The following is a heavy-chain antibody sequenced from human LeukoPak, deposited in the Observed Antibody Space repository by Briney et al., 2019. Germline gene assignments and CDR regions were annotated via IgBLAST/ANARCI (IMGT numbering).Heavy chain of an antibody. CDR1: GGSISSDY. Sequence: PAETLSLTCTVSGGSISSDYWSWIRQPPGKGPEWIGYIYYSGSTNYNPSLKSRVTISVDTSKNQFSLKLSSVTAADTAVYYCARLKGVLGAFDIWGQGTMVTVSS. CDR2: IYYSGST. CDR3: ARLKGVLGAFDI. J-gene: IGHJ3*02. V-gene: IGHV4-59*08. D-gene: IGHD2-8*01.